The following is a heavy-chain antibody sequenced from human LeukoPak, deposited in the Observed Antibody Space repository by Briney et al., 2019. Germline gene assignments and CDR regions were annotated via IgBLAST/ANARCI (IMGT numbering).Heavy chain of an antibody. Sequence: SETLSLTCRVSGDSLNSGNFYWTCIRQPAGNGLEWIGRVFTNGDTSYNPSLKSRVTIFLDSSQNHFSLRLSSVAATDTAVYYCARGRAGRLSASNWFDPWGHGTLVTVSS. V-gene: IGHV4-61*02. CDR2: VFTNGDT. D-gene: IGHD6-19*01. CDR3: ARGRAGRLSASNWFDP. CDR1: GDSLNSGNFY. J-gene: IGHJ5*02.